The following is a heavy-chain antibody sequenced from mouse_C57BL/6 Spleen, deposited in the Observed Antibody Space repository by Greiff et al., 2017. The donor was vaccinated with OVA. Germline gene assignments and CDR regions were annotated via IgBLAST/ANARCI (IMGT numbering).Heavy chain of an antibody. CDR1: GFTFSSYA. V-gene: IGHV5-4*01. Sequence: EVKLMESGGGLVKPGGSLKLSCAASGFTFSSYAMSWVRQTPEKRLEWVATISDGGSYTYYPDNVKGRFTISRDNAKNNLYLQMSHLKSEDTAMYYCAREGTVVGYFDVWGTGTTVTVSA. D-gene: IGHD1-1*01. J-gene: IGHJ1*03. CDR3: AREGTVVGYFDV. CDR2: ISDGGSYT.